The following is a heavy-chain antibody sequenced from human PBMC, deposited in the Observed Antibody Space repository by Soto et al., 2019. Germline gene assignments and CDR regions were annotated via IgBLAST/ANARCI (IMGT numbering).Heavy chain of an antibody. V-gene: IGHV4-30-4*01. CDR3: ARVRMYYYDSSGYYYPYYFDY. Sequence: SETLSLTCTVSGGSISSGDYYRSWIRQPPGKGLEWIGYIYYSGSTYYNPSLKSRVTISVDTSKNQFSLKLSSVTAADTAVYYCARVRMYYYDSSGYYYPYYFDYWGQGTLVTVSS. J-gene: IGHJ4*02. D-gene: IGHD3-22*01. CDR2: IYYSGST. CDR1: GGSISSGDYY.